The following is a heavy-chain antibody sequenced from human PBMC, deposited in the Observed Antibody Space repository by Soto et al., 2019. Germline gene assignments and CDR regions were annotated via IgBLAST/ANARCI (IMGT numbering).Heavy chain of an antibody. Sequence: SETLSLTCTVSGGSISSYFWSWIRQPPGRGLEWIGHIHYSGSTNYNPSLKSRVTISVDTSKNQFSLKLSSVTAADTAVYYCARTFNVYFDYWGQGTLVTVSS. V-gene: IGHV4-59*01. CDR2: IHYSGST. J-gene: IGHJ4*02. CDR1: GGSISSYF. CDR3: ARTFNVYFDY.